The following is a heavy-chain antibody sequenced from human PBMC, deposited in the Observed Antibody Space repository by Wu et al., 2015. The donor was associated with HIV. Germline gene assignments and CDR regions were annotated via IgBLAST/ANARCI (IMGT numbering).Heavy chain of an antibody. CDR3: ARDYYGSGSPMGYYFDY. CDR2: INPGGGNT. J-gene: IGHJ4*02. CDR1: GYTFTSYY. Sequence: QVQLVQSGAEVKKPGASVKVSCKASGYTFTSYYMHWVRQAPGQGLEWMGIINPGGGNTSYAQKFQGRVTMTRDTSTSTVYMDLSSLRSDDTAVYYCARDYYGSGSPMGYYFDYWGQGMLVTVSS. V-gene: IGHV1-46*01. D-gene: IGHD3-10*01.